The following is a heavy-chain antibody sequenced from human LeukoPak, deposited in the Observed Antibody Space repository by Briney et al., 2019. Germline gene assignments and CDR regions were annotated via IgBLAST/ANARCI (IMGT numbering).Heavy chain of an antibody. V-gene: IGHV3-21*01. CDR2: FISVRSYI. CDR1: GFPFSSYG. CDR3: ARESTEIVLMVYAEEEGFDY. Sequence: GGPLKLSWAAFGFPFSSYGMTGVRQVPGKGLEWFSSFISVRSYIYYADSVKGRFTISRDNAKNSLYLQMNSLRAEDTAVYYCARESTEIVLMVYAEEEGFDYWGQGTLVTVSS. D-gene: IGHD2-8*01. J-gene: IGHJ4*02.